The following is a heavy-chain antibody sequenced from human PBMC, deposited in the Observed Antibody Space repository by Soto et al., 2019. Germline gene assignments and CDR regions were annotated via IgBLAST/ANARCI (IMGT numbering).Heavy chain of an antibody. D-gene: IGHD1-1*01. Sequence: EVQLVESGGGLVKPGGSLRLSCAASGFTFSNAWMSWVRQAPGKGLEWAGRIKSKANSYATAYAPSVKGRFTVSRDDSRNTTYLQLNSLKSEDTAVYYCTPEGTGFDYWGQGTLVTVSS. CDR2: IKSKANSYAT. CDR1: GFTFSNAW. V-gene: IGHV3-73*01. J-gene: IGHJ4*02. CDR3: TPEGTGFDY.